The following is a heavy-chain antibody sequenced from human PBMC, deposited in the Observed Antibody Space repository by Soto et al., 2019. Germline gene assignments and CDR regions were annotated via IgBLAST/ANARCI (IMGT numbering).Heavy chain of an antibody. CDR3: ARRARIGKQLWLPFDY. Sequence: QVQLVQSGAEVKKPGASVMVSCKASGYTFRDYDLNSVRQASGQGLEWMGWMNPNSGNTAYAQKFQGRVTMTRDTSINTAYMELTSLRSEDTAVYYCARRARIGKQLWLPFDYWAQGTLVTVSS. V-gene: IGHV1-8*01. D-gene: IGHD5-18*01. CDR2: MNPNSGNT. J-gene: IGHJ4*02. CDR1: GYTFRDYD.